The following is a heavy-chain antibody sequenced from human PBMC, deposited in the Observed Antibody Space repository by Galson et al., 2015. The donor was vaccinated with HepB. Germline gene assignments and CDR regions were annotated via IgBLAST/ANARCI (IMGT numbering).Heavy chain of an antibody. V-gene: IGHV4-34*01. CDR3: ARGDPGGSGSYYKAPRYYYYYMDV. Sequence: LTCAVYGGSFSGYYWSWIRQPPGKGLEWIGEINHSGSTNYNPSLKSRVTISVDTSKNQFSLKLSSVTAADTAVYYCARGDPGGSGSYYKAPRYYYYYMDVWGEGTTVTVSS. CDR1: GGSFSGYY. D-gene: IGHD3-10*01. J-gene: IGHJ6*03. CDR2: INHSGST.